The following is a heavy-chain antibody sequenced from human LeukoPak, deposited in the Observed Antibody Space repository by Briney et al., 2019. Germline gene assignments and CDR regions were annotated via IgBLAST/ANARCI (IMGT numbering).Heavy chain of an antibody. V-gene: IGHV1-2*02. CDR1: GYTFTGYY. CDR3: ARDFYYVDTAMVGYMDV. CDR2: INPNSGGT. D-gene: IGHD5-18*01. Sequence: ASVKVSCKASGYTFTGYYMHWVRQAPGHGLEWMGWINPNSGGTNYAQKFQGRVTMTRDTSISTAYMELSRLRSDDTAVYYCARDFYYVDTAMVGYMDVWGKGTTVTVSS. J-gene: IGHJ6*03.